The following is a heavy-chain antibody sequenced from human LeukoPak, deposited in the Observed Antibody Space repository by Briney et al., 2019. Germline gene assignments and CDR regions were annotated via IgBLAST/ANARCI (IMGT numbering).Heavy chain of an antibody. Sequence: GGSLRLSCAASGFTFSNYWMSWVRQAPGKGLEWVANIKRDGSEKYYVDSVKGRFTISRDNAKNSLYLQMNSLRAEDTAVYYCARDVNYYGMDVWGKGTTVTVSS. CDR2: IKRDGSEK. J-gene: IGHJ6*04. V-gene: IGHV3-7*03. CDR3: ARDVNYYGMDV. CDR1: GFTFSNYW.